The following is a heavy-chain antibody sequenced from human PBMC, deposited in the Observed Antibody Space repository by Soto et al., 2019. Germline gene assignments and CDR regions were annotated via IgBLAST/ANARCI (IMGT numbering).Heavy chain of an antibody. CDR3: ARDHRVRRYCSGGSCYNWFDP. D-gene: IGHD2-15*01. V-gene: IGHV4-4*07. J-gene: IGHJ5*02. CDR1: GGSISSCY. CDR2: IYTSGST. Sequence: SETLSLTCTVSGGSISSCYWSWIRQPAGKGLEWIGRIYTSGSTNYNPSLKSRVTMSVDTSKNQFSLKLSSVTAADTAVYYCARDHRVRRYCSGGSCYNWFDPWGQGTQVTVSS.